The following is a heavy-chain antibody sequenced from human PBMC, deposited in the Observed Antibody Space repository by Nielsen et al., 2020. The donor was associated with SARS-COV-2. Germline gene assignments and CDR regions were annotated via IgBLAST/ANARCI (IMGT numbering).Heavy chain of an antibody. Sequence: ASVKVSCKASGYTFTGYYMHWVRQAPGQGLEWMGRINPNSGGTNYAQKFQGRVTMTRDTSISTAYMELSRLRSDDTAVYYCARDSDGFWSGTNYGMDVWGQGTTVTVSS. CDR3: ARDSDGFWSGTNYGMDV. CDR2: INPNSGGT. V-gene: IGHV1-2*06. D-gene: IGHD3-3*01. CDR1: GYTFTGYY. J-gene: IGHJ6*02.